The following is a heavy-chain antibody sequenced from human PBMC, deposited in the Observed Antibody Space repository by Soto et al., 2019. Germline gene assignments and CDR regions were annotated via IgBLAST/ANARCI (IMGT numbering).Heavy chain of an antibody. D-gene: IGHD1-26*01. CDR1: GGSVNSGSYY. CDR3: AREGASTDYFDF. V-gene: IGHV4-61*01. J-gene: IGHJ4*02. Sequence: ASETLSLTCTVSGGSVNSGSYYWSWIRQPPGKGLEWIGYVFYTGSTNYNPSLKSRVNISVDTSKNQFSLKLNSVTAADTAMYYCAREGASTDYFDFWGQGVLVTVSS. CDR2: VFYTGST.